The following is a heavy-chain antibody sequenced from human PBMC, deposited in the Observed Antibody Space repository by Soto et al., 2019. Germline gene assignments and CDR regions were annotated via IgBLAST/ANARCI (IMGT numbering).Heavy chain of an antibody. Sequence: EVQLVESGGGLVKPGGSLRLSCAASGFSFRTTWMAWVRQAPGKGLEWVGRIKSKSAGETTDDADPVKGRFTISRDDSKDTLYLHMDSLETGDTAVYYCSTGSPFSGSGFDYWGQGTLVTVSS. V-gene: IGHV3-15*05. CDR1: GFSFRTTW. D-gene: IGHD1-26*01. CDR3: STGSPFSGSGFDY. CDR2: IKSKSAGETT. J-gene: IGHJ4*02.